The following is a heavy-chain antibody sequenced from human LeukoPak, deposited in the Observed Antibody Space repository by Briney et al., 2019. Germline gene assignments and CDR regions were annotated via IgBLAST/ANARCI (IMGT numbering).Heavy chain of an antibody. CDR2: IYTSGTT. Sequence: SETLSLTCSVSGGSIRSGSYYWSWIRQPAGKGLELIGRIYTSGTTHCNPSLKSRVTITVDTSKNQFSVKLTSVTAADTAVYYCARWYSSSTGDRFDSWGQGTQVTVSS. CDR3: ARWYSSSTGDRFDS. D-gene: IGHD6-19*01. V-gene: IGHV4-61*02. CDR1: GGSIRSGSYY. J-gene: IGHJ4*02.